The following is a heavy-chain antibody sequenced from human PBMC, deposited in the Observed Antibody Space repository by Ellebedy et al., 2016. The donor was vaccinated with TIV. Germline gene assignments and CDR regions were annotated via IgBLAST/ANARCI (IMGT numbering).Heavy chain of an antibody. J-gene: IGHJ4*02. CDR1: GHTFTSDG. Sequence: AASVKVSCKASGHTFTSDGFGWVRQAPGQGLEWMGWINTYNGITNYAKSFQGRVTMTTDTSTNTAYLDLRSLRPDDTAVYYCARGITGPVDLGYWGQGTLVTVSS. CDR3: ARGITGPVDLGY. D-gene: IGHD1-1*01. CDR2: INTYNGIT. V-gene: IGHV1-18*04.